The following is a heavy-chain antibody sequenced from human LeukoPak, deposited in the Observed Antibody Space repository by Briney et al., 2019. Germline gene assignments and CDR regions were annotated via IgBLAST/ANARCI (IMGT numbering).Heavy chain of an antibody. V-gene: IGHV1-18*01. CDR2: INGYNGKT. CDR3: ARDTGIAVAGTGDFDF. J-gene: IGHJ4*02. Sequence: ASVKVSCKASGYTFTNYGISWVRPTPEQGLEWMGWINGYNGKTNYAQKLQGRVTMTTDTSPRTAYMELRSLRSGDTAVYYCARDTGIAVAGTGDFDFWGQGTLVSVSS. CDR1: GYTFTNYG. D-gene: IGHD6-13*01.